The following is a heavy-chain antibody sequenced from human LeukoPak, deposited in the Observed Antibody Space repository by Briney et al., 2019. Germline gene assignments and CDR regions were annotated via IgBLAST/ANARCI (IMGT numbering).Heavy chain of an antibody. Sequence: GGSLRLSCAASGFTFNNYAMNWVRQAPGKGLEWVAVISFDGSDKYSADSVKGRFTISRDNSKNTLYLQMNSLRPEDTAVYYCAKERQFCSSASCYYYYYSGMDVWGQGTTVTVSS. CDR1: GFTFNNYA. J-gene: IGHJ6*02. V-gene: IGHV3-30*18. D-gene: IGHD2-2*01. CDR3: AKERQFCSSASCYYYYYSGMDV. CDR2: ISFDGSDK.